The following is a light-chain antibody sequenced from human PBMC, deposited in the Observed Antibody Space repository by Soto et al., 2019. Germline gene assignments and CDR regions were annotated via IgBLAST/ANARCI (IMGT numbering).Light chain of an antibody. CDR3: CSYAGSYTLL. Sequence: QSALTQPRSVSGSPGQSVTISCTGTSSDVGAYNYVSWFQQHPGKAPKLMMSDVSKRPSGVLDRFSGSKSGTTASLTISGLQAEDEADYYCCSYAGSYTLLFGGGTKLTVL. CDR1: SSDVGAYNY. J-gene: IGLJ2*01. V-gene: IGLV2-11*01. CDR2: DVS.